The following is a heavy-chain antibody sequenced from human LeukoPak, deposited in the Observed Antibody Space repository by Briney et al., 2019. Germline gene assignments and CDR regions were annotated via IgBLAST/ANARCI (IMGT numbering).Heavy chain of an antibody. J-gene: IGHJ4*02. CDR3: ARDLSGPLDY. CDR2: IYSGGST. V-gene: IGHV3-66*01. CDR1: GFTFSSYW. Sequence: GGSLRLSCAASGFTFSSYWMSWVRQAPGKGLEWVSVIYSGGSTNYADSVKGRFTISRDNSKNTLYLQMNSLRAEDTAVYYCARDLSGPLDYWGQGTLVTVSS. D-gene: IGHD5-12*01.